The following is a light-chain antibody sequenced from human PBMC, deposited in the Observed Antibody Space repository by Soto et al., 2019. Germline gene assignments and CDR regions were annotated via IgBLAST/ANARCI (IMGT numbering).Light chain of an antibody. CDR3: MQPLQSWT. Sequence: EIVMTQSTLSLPVTPGEPASISCRSIQSLLHSNGYNYLDWYLQKPGQSPQLLIYLGSNRASGVPDRFSGSGSGTDFTLKISRVEAEDVGVYYCMQPLQSWTFGQGTKVDIK. V-gene: IGKV2-28*01. CDR2: LGS. CDR1: QSLLHSNGYNY. J-gene: IGKJ1*01.